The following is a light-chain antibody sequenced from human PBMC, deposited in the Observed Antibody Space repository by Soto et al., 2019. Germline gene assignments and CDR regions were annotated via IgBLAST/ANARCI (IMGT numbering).Light chain of an antibody. CDR1: QSIFYSSNNKNY. V-gene: IGKV4-1*01. CDR2: WAS. J-gene: IGKJ4*01. CDR3: QQYNYSPLT. Sequence: DIVMTQSPDSLAVSLGERATINCKSSQSIFYSSNNKNYLAWYQQKPGQPPKLLIYWASTRESGVPDRFSGSGSGTDFTLTISRLEPEDFAVYYCQQYNYSPLTFGGGTKV.